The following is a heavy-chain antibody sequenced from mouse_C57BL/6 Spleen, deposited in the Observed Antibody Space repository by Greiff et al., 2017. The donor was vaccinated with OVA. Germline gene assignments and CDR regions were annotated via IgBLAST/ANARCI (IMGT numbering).Heavy chain of an antibody. CDR2: IYPGSGST. J-gene: IGHJ4*01. CDR1: GYTFTSYW. V-gene: IGHV1-55*01. CDR3: ARSPSGGPRAMDY. Sequence: QVHVKQPGAELVKPGASVKMSCKASGYTFTSYWITWVKQRPGQGLEWIGDIYPGSGSTNYNEKFKSKATLTVDTSSSTAYMQLSSLTSEDSAVYYCARSPSGGPRAMDYWGQGTSVTVSS. D-gene: IGHD3-1*01.